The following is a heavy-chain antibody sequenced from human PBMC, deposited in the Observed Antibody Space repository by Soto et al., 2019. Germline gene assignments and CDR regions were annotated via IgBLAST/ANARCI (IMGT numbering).Heavy chain of an antibody. Sequence: GGSLRLSCAASGFTFTKAWMNWVRQAPGKGLEWVGRIKSKTDGGTADYAAPVKGRFIISRDDSQNTVYLQMNSLKTEDTAVYYCTRDDTGGFDYWGQGTLVTVSS. D-gene: IGHD1-1*01. CDR3: TRDDTGGFDY. V-gene: IGHV3-15*07. CDR1: GFTFTKAW. J-gene: IGHJ4*02. CDR2: IKSKTDGGTA.